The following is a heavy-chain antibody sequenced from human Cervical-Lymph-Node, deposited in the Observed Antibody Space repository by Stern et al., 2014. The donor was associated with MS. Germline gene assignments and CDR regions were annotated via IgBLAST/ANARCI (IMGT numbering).Heavy chain of an antibody. V-gene: IGHV4-31*03. CDR2: IYYSGTT. CDR1: GGSISSDNYY. Sequence: QVQLQESGPGLVKPSQTLSLTCTVFGGSISSDNYYWTWIRQHPGQGLEWIGHIYYSGTTYYNPSLKSRVSITVDTSKNLFSLRLSSVTAADTAVYYCARDHFTTSLDVWGHGTTVTVS. J-gene: IGHJ6*02. CDR3: ARDHFTTSLDV. D-gene: IGHD2-2*01.